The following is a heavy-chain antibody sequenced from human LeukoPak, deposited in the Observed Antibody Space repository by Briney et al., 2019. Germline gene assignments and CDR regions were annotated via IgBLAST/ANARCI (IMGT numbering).Heavy chain of an antibody. CDR3: AREGSGSYYNPNWFDP. CDR1: GFTFSSYA. D-gene: IGHD3-10*01. CDR2: IRYDGSNR. Sequence: GGSLRLSWAASGFTFSSYAMHWVRQAPGKGLEWVTFIRYDGSNRYYADSVKGRFTVSRDNSKNTLYLQMNSLRAEDTAVYYCAREGSGSYYNPNWFDPWGQGTLVTVSS. V-gene: IGHV3-30*02. J-gene: IGHJ5*02.